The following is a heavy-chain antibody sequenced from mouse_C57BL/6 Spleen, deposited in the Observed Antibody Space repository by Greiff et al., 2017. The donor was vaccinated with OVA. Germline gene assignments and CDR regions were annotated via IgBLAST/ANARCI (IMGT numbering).Heavy chain of an antibody. V-gene: IGHV5-6*01. CDR1: GFTFSSYG. Sequence: EVQVVESGGDLVKPGGSLKLSCAASGFTFSSYGMSWVRQTPDKRLEWVATISSGGSYTYYPDSVKGRFTISRDNAKNTLYLQMSSLKSEDTAMYYCARHDGSGYDYWGQGTTLTVSS. CDR2: ISSGGSYT. J-gene: IGHJ2*01. D-gene: IGHD3-2*02. CDR3: ARHDGSGYDY.